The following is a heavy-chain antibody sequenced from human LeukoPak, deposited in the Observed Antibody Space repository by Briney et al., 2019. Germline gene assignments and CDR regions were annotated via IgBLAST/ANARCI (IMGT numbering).Heavy chain of an antibody. V-gene: IGHV4-34*01. CDR1: VGSFSGYS. Sequence: SETLSLTCAVYVGSFSGYSWTWLRQSPEKGLEWIGSIYYSGSTYYNPSLKSRVTISVDTSKNQFSLKLSSVTAADTAVYYCATAKVAATAFDIWGQGTMVTVSS. CDR2: IYYSGST. CDR3: ATAKVAATAFDI. D-gene: IGHD2-15*01. J-gene: IGHJ3*02.